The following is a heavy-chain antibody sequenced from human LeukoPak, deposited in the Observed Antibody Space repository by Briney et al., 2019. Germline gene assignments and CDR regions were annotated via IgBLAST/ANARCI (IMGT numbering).Heavy chain of an antibody. D-gene: IGHD4-17*01. Sequence: AETLSLTCTVSGGSISSYYWSWIRQPPGKGLEWIGYIYYRGCTNYNPSLKSRVSTTVDTSKNQFSLKLSSVTAADTAVYYCARGGDYGDYVEWFDPWGQGTLVTVS. CDR3: ARGGDYGDYVEWFDP. CDR1: GGSISSYY. J-gene: IGHJ5*02. CDR2: IYYRGCT. V-gene: IGHV4-59*01.